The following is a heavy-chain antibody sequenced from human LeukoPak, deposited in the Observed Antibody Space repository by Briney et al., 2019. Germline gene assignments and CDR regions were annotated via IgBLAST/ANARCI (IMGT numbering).Heavy chain of an antibody. V-gene: IGHV1-18*01. Sequence: ASVKVSCKASGYTFTSYGISWVRQAPGQGLEWMGWISAYNGNTNYAQKLQGRVTMTTDTSTSTAYMELRSLRSDDTAVYYCARDMAITIARGVRGYYYGMDVWGQGTTVTVSS. CDR2: ISAYNGNT. CDR1: GYTFTSYG. J-gene: IGHJ6*02. CDR3: ARDMAITIARGVRGYYYGMDV. D-gene: IGHD3-10*01.